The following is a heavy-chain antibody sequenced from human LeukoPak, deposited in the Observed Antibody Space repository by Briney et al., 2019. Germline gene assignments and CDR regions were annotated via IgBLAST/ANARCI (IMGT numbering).Heavy chain of an antibody. CDR1: GFTFSSFG. CDR3: GKDMYSSSSGLSDCGMDV. Sequence: GGSLRLSCTASGFTFSSFGMSWVRQAPGKGLEWVSGISASGGNTYYAGSVRGRFTISRDSSRNTLYLQMNSLRAEDSAVYYCGKDMYSSSSGLSDCGMDVWGKGTTVTVSS. V-gene: IGHV3-23*01. D-gene: IGHD6-13*01. CDR2: ISASGGNT. J-gene: IGHJ6*04.